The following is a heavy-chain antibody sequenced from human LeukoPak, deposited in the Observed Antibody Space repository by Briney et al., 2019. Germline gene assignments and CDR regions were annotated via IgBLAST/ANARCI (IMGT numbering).Heavy chain of an antibody. D-gene: IGHD2-2*01. CDR1: GFTFRSYR. Sequence: GGSLRLSCVASGFTFRSYRMNWVRQAPGKGLEWVSYIRSTGGANYYEDSMKGRFTISRDNAKNSLYLQMNGLRAEDTAVYYCARELVVPAAIASYDAFDIWGQGTMVTVSS. CDR3: ARELVVPAAIASYDAFDI. CDR2: IRSTGGAN. J-gene: IGHJ3*02. V-gene: IGHV3-48*04.